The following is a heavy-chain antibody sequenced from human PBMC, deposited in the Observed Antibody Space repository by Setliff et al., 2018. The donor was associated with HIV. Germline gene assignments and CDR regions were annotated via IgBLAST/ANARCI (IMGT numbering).Heavy chain of an antibody. J-gene: IGHJ5*02. V-gene: IGHV4-39*01. CDR1: GDSIFTSTYY. CDR3: ARLGRPYSGQGWFDP. D-gene: IGHD5-12*01. CDR2: IYYSGNT. Sequence: SSETLSLTCSVSGDSIFTSTYYWGWIRQPPGKRLEWIGSIYYSGNTYYNPSLKNRVTISVDTSKNQFFLNLSSVTATDSAVYYCARLGRPYSGQGWFDPWGQGTLVTVSS.